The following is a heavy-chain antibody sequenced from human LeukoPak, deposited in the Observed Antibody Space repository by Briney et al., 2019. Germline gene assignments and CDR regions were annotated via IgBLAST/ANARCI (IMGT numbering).Heavy chain of an antibody. CDR3: TTAFPDCTSALCTGS. D-gene: IGHD2-8*02. Sequence: GGSLRLSCVVSGFTFSGYWMHWVRQAPGKGLEWLGRVNTNADGGTTDSAAPLEGRISISRDDSTSTVYLQITGMKVDDSGVFYCTTAFPDCTSALCTGSWGQGTLVTVSS. CDR2: VNTNADGGTT. V-gene: IGHV3-15*01. J-gene: IGHJ5*02. CDR1: GFTFSGYW.